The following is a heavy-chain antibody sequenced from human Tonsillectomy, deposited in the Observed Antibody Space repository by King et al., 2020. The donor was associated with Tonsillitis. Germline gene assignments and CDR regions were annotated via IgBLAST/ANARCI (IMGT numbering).Heavy chain of an antibody. D-gene: IGHD2-15*01. Sequence: VQLVESGGGVVQPGGSLTLSCAASGFTFSDYGIHWVRQAPGKGLEWVAYIPYDGSNKYYADSVKGRFTISRDNSKKTDYLQVNSLRFDDTAMYYCAKNQACRNPCCFRGGDPDCGGRGTLVTVS. CDR2: IPYDGSNK. J-gene: IGHJ4*02. V-gene: IGHV3-30*02. CDR1: GFTFSDYG. CDR3: AKNQACRNPCCFRGGDPDC.